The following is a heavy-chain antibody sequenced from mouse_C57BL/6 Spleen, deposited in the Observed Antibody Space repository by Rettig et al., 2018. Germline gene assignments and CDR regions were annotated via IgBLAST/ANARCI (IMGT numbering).Heavy chain of an antibody. CDR3: ARGSDYAMDY. J-gene: IGHJ4*01. Sequence: MHWVKQRTEQGLEWIGRIDPEDGETKYAPKFQGKATITADTSSNTAYLQLSSLTSEDTAVYYCARGSDYAMDYWGQGTSVTVSS. D-gene: IGHD3-1*01. V-gene: IGHV14-2*01. CDR2: IDPEDGET.